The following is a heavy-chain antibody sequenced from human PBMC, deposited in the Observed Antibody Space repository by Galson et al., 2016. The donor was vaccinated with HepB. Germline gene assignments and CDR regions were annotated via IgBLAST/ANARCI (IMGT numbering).Heavy chain of an antibody. V-gene: IGHV4-39*01. CDR1: GGSISSSTYH. D-gene: IGHD3-22*01. CDR2: IHYSGST. Sequence: LSLTCTVSGGSISSSTYHWGWIRQPPEKTLEWIGSIHYSGSTYYNPSLESRVTISVDTFKKQFSLKLRSVTAADTAVYYCARHDYYDASGYFVTSDIFDIWGQGTMVTVSS. J-gene: IGHJ3*02. CDR3: ARHDYYDASGYFVTSDIFDI.